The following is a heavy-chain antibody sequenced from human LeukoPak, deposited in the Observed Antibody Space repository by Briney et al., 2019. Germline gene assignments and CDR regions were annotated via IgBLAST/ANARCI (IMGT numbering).Heavy chain of an antibody. Sequence: SETLSLTCTVSGYSISSGYYWGWIRQPPGKGLEWIGSIYHSGSTYYNPSLKSRVTISVDTSKNQFSLKLSSVTAADTAVYYCARSFGSGYPFDYWGQGTLVTVSS. J-gene: IGHJ4*02. CDR3: ARSFGSGYPFDY. CDR2: IYHSGST. V-gene: IGHV4-38-2*02. CDR1: GYSISSGYY. D-gene: IGHD3-22*01.